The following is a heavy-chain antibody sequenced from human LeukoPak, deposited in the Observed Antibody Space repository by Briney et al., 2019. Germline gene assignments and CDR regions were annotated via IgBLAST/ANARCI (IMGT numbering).Heavy chain of an antibody. D-gene: IGHD3-9*01. CDR3: ARHPGVLTGYSYYFDC. CDR2: IYHSGST. CDR1: GYSISSGYY. V-gene: IGHV4-38-2*01. Sequence: PSETLSLTCAVSGYSISSGYYWGWIRQPPGKGLEWIGSIYHSGSTYYNPSLKSRVTISVDTSKNQFSLKLSSVTAADTAVYYCARHPGVLTGYSYYFDCWGQGTLVTVSS. J-gene: IGHJ4*02.